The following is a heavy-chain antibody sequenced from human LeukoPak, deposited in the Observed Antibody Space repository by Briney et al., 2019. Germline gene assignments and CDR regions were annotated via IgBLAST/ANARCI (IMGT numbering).Heavy chain of an antibody. V-gene: IGHV1-18*01. CDR3: ARGYYGSGSPPAYHYYYYMDV. CDR2: ISAYNGNT. CDR1: GYTFTGYG. Sequence: ASVKVSCKASGYTFTGYGISWVRQAPGQGLEWMGWISAYNGNTNYAQKLQGRVTMTTDTSTSTAYMELSSLRSEDTAVYYCARGYYGSGSPPAYHYYYYMDVWGKGTTVTVSS. J-gene: IGHJ6*03. D-gene: IGHD3-10*01.